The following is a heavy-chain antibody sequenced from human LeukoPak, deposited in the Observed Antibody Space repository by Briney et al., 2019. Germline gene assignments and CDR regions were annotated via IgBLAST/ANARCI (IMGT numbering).Heavy chain of an antibody. D-gene: IGHD2-2*01. J-gene: IGHJ5*02. CDR2: ISGSGGST. V-gene: IGHV3-23*01. Sequence: PGGSRRLSWAASGFTFSSYAMSWVRQAPGKGREWVSAISGSGGSTYYADSVKGRFTISRDNSKNTLYLQMNSLRAEDTAVYYCAKDWGYCSSTSCSYNWFDPWGQGTLVTVSS. CDR3: AKDWGYCSSTSCSYNWFDP. CDR1: GFTFSSYA.